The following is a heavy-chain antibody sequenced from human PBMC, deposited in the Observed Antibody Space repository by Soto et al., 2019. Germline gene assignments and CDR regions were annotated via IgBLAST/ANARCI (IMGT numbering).Heavy chain of an antibody. Sequence: GGSLRLSCAASGFTFSSYGMHWVRQAPGKGLEWVAVISYDGSNKYYADSVKGRFTISRDNSKNTLYLQMNSLRAEDTAVYYCAKDRYGDSLFDYWGQGTLVTVSS. V-gene: IGHV3-30*18. CDR3: AKDRYGDSLFDY. J-gene: IGHJ4*02. D-gene: IGHD4-17*01. CDR1: GFTFSSYG. CDR2: ISYDGSNK.